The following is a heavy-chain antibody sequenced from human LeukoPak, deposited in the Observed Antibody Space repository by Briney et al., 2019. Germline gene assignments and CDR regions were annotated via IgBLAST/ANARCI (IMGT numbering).Heavy chain of an antibody. V-gene: IGHV1-18*04. CDR2: ISVYNGNT. D-gene: IGHD4-17*01. J-gene: IGHJ4*02. CDR3: ARGHYYGDYADY. Sequence: ASVKVSCKASGYTFTTYTISWVRQAPGQGLEWMGWISVYNGNTNTALKFQGRVTMTRNTSISTAYMELSSLRSEDTAVYYCARGHYYGDYADYWGQGTLVTVSS. CDR1: GYTFTTYT.